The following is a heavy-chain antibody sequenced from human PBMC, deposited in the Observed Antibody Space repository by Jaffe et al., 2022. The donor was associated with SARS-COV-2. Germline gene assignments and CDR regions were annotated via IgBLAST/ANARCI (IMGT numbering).Heavy chain of an antibody. V-gene: IGHV3-49*03. Sequence: EVQVEESGGGLVQPGRSLRLSCTASGFVFGDFAMSWFRQAPGKGLEWVGSIRSEDYGGTTEYAASVKGRFTISRDDSKSIGYLQMNSLKTEDTAVYYCSRDLEAFGVDYWGQGALVSVSS. CDR2: IRSEDYGGTT. CDR3: SRDLEAFGVDY. J-gene: IGHJ4*02. CDR1: GFVFGDFA. D-gene: IGHD3-3*02.